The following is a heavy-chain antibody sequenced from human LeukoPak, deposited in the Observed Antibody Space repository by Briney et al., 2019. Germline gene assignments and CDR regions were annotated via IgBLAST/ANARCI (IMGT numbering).Heavy chain of an antibody. CDR1: GYTFTSYA. CDR2: INTNTGNP. J-gene: IGHJ5*02. D-gene: IGHD3-16*02. Sequence: ASVKVSCKASGYTFTSYAMNWVRQAPGQGLEWMGWINTNTGNPTYAQGFTGRFVFSLDTSVSTTYLQISSLKAEDTAVYYCARAYQRLGGLSFPDQWGQGTLVSVSS. V-gene: IGHV7-4-1*02. CDR3: ARAYQRLGGLSFPDQ.